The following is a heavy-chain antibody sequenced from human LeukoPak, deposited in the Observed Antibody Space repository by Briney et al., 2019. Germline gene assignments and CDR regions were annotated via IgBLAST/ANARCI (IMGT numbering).Heavy chain of an antibody. J-gene: IGHJ6*02. V-gene: IGHV1-18*01. D-gene: IGHD1-26*01. Sequence: APVKVSCKASGYTFTSYGISWVRQAPGQGLEWMGWISAYNGNTNYAQKLQGRVTMTTDTSTSTAYMELRSLRSDDTAVYYCARDYVGYYYYGMDVWGQGTTVTVSS. CDR1: GYTFTSYG. CDR3: ARDYVGYYYYGMDV. CDR2: ISAYNGNT.